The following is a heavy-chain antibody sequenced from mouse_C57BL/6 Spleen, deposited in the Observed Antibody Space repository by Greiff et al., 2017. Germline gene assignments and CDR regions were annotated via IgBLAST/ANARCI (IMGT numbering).Heavy chain of an antibody. Sequence: VQLVESGGGLVKPGGSLKLSCAASGFTFSDYGMHWVRQAPEKGLEWVAYISSGSSTIYYADTVKGRFTISRDNAKNTLFLQMTSLRSEDTAMYYGASELGRAWFAYWGQGTLVTVSA. CDR1: GFTFSDYG. J-gene: IGHJ3*01. V-gene: IGHV5-17*01. D-gene: IGHD4-1*01. CDR2: ISSGSSTI. CDR3: ASELGRAWFAY.